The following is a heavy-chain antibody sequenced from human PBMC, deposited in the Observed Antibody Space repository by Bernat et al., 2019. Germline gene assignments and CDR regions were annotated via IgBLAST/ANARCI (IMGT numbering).Heavy chain of an antibody. CDR2: IYYSGST. CDR3: ARHADTDPHVTAFDI. V-gene: IGHV4-39*01. Sequence: QLQLQEPGPGLVKPSETLFLTCTVSGASISSSYYYLGWIRQPPGKGLEWIGSIYYSGSTYYNPPLKSRVTISVGTSRNQFSLKMRSAAAADTALYCRARHADTDPHVTAFDIWGQGTMVTVSS. CDR1: GASISSSYYY. J-gene: IGHJ3*02.